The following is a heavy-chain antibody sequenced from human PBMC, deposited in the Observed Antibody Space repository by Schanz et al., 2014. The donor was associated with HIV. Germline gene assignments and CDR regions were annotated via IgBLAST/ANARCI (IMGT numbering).Heavy chain of an antibody. D-gene: IGHD5-12*01. CDR1: GFTFRSYA. CDR2: ISGSDGDT. J-gene: IGHJ4*02. CDR3: AKGLTIWLQPPFDY. Sequence: EVQLLESGGGLVQPGGSLRLSCAASGFTFRSYAMTWVRQAPGKGLDWVSTISGSDGDTYYADSVKGRFTISRDNSRNALYLQMNSLRAEDTAVYYCAKGLTIWLQPPFDYWGQGTLVTVSS. V-gene: IGHV3-23*01.